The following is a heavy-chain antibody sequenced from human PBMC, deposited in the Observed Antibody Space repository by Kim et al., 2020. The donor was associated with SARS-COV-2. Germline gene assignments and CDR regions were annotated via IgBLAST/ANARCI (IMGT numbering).Heavy chain of an antibody. CDR1: GGSFSGYY. D-gene: IGHD5-18*01. Sequence: SETLSLTCAVYGGSFSGYYWSWIRQPPGKGLEWIGEINHSGSTNYNPSLKSRVTISVDTSKNQFSLKLGSVTAADTAVYYCARGIRWYSSYYYGMDVWGQGTTVTVSS. CDR3: ARGIRWYSSYYYGMDV. V-gene: IGHV4-34*01. CDR2: INHSGST. J-gene: IGHJ6*02.